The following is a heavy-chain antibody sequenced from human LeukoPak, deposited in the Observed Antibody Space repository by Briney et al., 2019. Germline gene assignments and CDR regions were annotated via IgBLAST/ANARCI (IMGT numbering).Heavy chain of an antibody. CDR1: GFTFGDYA. CDR3: SREGGSGWAYDY. J-gene: IGHJ4*02. D-gene: IGHD6-19*01. V-gene: IGHV3-49*03. CDR2: IRSKVYGGTP. Sequence: GGSLRVSCTGSGFTFGDYAMSWFRQAPERGLEDIGFIRSKVYGGTPEYAASVRGRFTISRDDSKSITYLQMNSLKSEDTAVYYCSREGGSGWAYDYWGQGTVVTVSS.